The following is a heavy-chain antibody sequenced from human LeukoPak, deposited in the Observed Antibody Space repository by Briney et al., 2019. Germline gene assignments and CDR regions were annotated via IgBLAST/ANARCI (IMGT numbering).Heavy chain of an antibody. CDR2: ISGGGST. CDR1: GFTFSSYA. D-gene: IGHD2-2*01. V-gene: IGHV3-23*01. J-gene: IGHJ4*02. Sequence: GGSLRLSCAASGFTFSSYAMTWVRQAPGKGLEWVSGISGGGSTYYADSVKGRFAISRDNSKNTLHLHMNSLRAEDTAVYYCAKSIYQLPRVEVDYWGQGTLVTVSS. CDR3: AKSIYQLPRVEVDY.